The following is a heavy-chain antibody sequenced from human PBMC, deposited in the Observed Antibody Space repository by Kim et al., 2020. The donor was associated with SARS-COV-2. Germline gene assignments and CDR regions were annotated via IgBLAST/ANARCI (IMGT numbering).Heavy chain of an antibody. D-gene: IGHD2-2*01. CDR1: GYSFTSYW. CDR2: IDPSDSYT. V-gene: IGHV5-10-1*01. CDR3: ARGERTGGYCSSTSCQDY. J-gene: IGHJ4*02. Sequence: GESLKISCKGSGYSFTSYWISWVRQMPGKGLEWMGRIDPSDSYTNYSPSFQGHVTISADKSISTAYLQWSSLKASDTAMYYCARGERTGGYCSSTSCQDYWGQGTLVTVSS.